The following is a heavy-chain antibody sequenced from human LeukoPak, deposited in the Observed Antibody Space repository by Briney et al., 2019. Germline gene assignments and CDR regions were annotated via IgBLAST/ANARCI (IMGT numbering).Heavy chain of an antibody. CDR3: ARDYTVTTDTIDY. Sequence: GGFIRLSCAASGFTFSTYWMHWGCQAPGKGLVWVSRINSDGSSTSYADSVKGRLTISRDNAKNTLYLQMNSLRAEDTAVYYCARDYTVTTDTIDYWGQGTLVTVTS. CDR2: INSDGSST. CDR1: GFTFSTYW. V-gene: IGHV3-74*01. D-gene: IGHD4-17*01. J-gene: IGHJ4*02.